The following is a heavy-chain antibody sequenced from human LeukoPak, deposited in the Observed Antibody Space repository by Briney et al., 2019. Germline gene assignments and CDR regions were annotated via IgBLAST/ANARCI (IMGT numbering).Heavy chain of an antibody. J-gene: IGHJ4*02. CDR1: GGSIGSYY. CDR2: IYYSGST. D-gene: IGHD2-2*01. CDR3: ARDSRTWNFDY. V-gene: IGHV4-59*01. Sequence: QVQLQESGPGLVKPSETLSLTCIVSGGSIGSYYWSWIRQPPGKGLEWLGHIYYSGSTDYNRSLRSRVTISVDTSKNQFSLRLSSVTAADTAVYYSARDSRTWNFDYRGQGTLVTVSS.